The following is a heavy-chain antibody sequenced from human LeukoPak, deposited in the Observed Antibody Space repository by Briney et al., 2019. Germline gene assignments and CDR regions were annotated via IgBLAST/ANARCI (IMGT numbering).Heavy chain of an antibody. Sequence: PSETLSLTCTVSGGSIGSSSYYWGWIRQPPGKGLEWIGSIYYSGSTYYNPSLKSRVTISVDTSKNQFSLKLSSVTAADTAVYYCARRPDTAMVPWFDPWGQGTLVTVSS. J-gene: IGHJ5*02. V-gene: IGHV4-39*01. D-gene: IGHD5-18*01. CDR3: ARRPDTAMVPWFDP. CDR2: IYYSGST. CDR1: GGSIGSSSYY.